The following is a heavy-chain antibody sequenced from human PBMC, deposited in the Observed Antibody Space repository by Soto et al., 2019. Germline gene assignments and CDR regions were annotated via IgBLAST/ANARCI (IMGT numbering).Heavy chain of an antibody. CDR3: ARGDYYDTTGPFSDAFDI. D-gene: IGHD3-22*01. CDR1: GFTFSSYW. V-gene: IGHV3-7*04. Sequence: EVQLVESGGGLVQPGGSLRLSCAASGFTFSSYWMSWVRQAPGKGLEWVANIKPDGSEKWYVDSVKGRFTISRDNAKSSLYLQMDRLRDEDTAVYCCARGDYYDTTGPFSDAFDIWGQGTMVTVSS. J-gene: IGHJ3*02. CDR2: IKPDGSEK.